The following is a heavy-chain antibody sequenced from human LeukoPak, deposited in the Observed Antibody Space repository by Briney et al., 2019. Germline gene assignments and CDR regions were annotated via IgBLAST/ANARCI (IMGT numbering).Heavy chain of an antibody. CDR2: ISAYSGIT. V-gene: IGHV1-18*01. CDR3: ARDGPYCSGTSCSYFDY. D-gene: IGHD2-2*01. Sequence: GASVKVSCKASGYTFTSYGISWVRQAPGQGLEWMGWISAYSGITDYAQKLQGRVTMTTDTSTSTAYMEMGSLRSDDTAVYYCARDGPYCSGTSCSYFDYWGQGTLVTVSS. J-gene: IGHJ4*02. CDR1: GYTFTSYG.